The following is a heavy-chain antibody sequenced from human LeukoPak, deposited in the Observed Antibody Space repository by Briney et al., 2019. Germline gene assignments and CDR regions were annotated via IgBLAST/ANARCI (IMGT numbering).Heavy chain of an antibody. J-gene: IGHJ4*02. CDR3: SRDRGGGDIYFDY. V-gene: IGHV3-48*03. Sequence: PGGSLRLSCAASGFTFSSYGMNWVRQAPGKGPEWISYNSRSGATIYYADSVKGRFTISRDNAKNSLYLQMSSLGAEDTAIYYCSRDRGGGDIYFDYWGQGTLVTVST. CDR2: NSRSGATI. D-gene: IGHD2-21*02. CDR1: GFTFSSYG.